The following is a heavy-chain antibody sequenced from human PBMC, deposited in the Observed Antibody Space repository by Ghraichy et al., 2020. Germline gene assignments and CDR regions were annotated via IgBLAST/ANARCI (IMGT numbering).Heavy chain of an antibody. D-gene: IGHD2-21*01. J-gene: IGHJ6*03. Sequence: LSLTCAASGFTFSSNGMHWVRQAPGKGLEWVALISYDGSNKYYADSVKGRFTISRDNSKNTLYLQMNSLRAEDTAVYYCAKDRGRDYFYMDVWGKGTTVTVSS. CDR1: GFTFSSNG. V-gene: IGHV3-30*18. CDR2: ISYDGSNK. CDR3: AKDRGRDYFYMDV.